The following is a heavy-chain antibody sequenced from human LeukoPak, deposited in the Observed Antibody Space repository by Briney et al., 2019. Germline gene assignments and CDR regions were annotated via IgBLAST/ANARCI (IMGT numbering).Heavy chain of an antibody. CDR3: ARDQDVVVPAAPFDY. J-gene: IGHJ4*02. Sequence: GGSLRLSCAASGFTFSSYSMNWVRQAPGKGLEWVSSISSSSYIYYADSVKGRFTISRDNAKNSLYLQMNSLRAEDTAVYYCARDQDVVVPAAPFDYWGQGTLVTVSS. CDR2: ISSSSYI. CDR1: GFTFSSYS. V-gene: IGHV3-21*01. D-gene: IGHD2-2*01.